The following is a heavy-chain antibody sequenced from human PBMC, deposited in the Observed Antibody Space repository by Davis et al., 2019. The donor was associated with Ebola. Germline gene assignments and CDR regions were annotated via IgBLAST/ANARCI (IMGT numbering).Heavy chain of an antibody. CDR1: GGSISSSSYY. D-gene: IGHD3-10*01. V-gene: IGHV4-39*01. CDR3: ARGPYGSGSY. Sequence: GSLRLSCTVSGGSISSSSYYWGWIRQPPGKGLEWIGSIYYSGSTYYNPSLKSRVTISVDTSKNQFSLKLSSVTAADTAVYYCARGPYGSGSYWGQGTLVTVSS. CDR2: IYYSGST. J-gene: IGHJ4*02.